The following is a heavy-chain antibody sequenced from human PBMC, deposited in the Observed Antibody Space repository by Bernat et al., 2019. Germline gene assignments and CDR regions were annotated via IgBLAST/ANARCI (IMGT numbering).Heavy chain of an antibody. D-gene: IGHD2/OR15-2a*01. V-gene: IGHV3-23*01. J-gene: IGHJ4*02. CDR1: GFTFSSYA. CDR3: AKDPGWSPGTTLGY. CDR2: ISGSGGST. Sequence: EVQLLESGGGLVQPGGSLRLSCAASGFTFSSYAMSWVRQAPGTGLAWVSAISGSGGSTYYADSVKGRFTISRDNSKNTLYLQMNSLRAEDTAVYYCAKDPGWSPGTTLGYWGQGTLVTVSS.